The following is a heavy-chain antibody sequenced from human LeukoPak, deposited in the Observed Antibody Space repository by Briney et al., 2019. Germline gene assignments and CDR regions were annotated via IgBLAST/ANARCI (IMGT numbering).Heavy chain of an antibody. V-gene: IGHV4-61*02. CDR1: GGSISSGSYY. CDR3: ARLAMVRGVMSFDI. Sequence: PSETLSLTCTVSGGSISSGSYYWSWIRQPAGKGLEWIGRIYTSGSTNYNPFLKSRVTISVDTSKNQFSLKLSSVTAADTAVYYCARLAMVRGVMSFDIWGQGTMVTVSS. D-gene: IGHD3-10*01. CDR2: IYTSGST. J-gene: IGHJ3*02.